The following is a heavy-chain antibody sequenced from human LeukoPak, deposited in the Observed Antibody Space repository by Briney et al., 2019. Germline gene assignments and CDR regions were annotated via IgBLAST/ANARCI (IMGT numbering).Heavy chain of an antibody. Sequence: GGSLRLSCEGSGFTFSNYWMTWVRQAPGKGLEWVSYISSSSSTIYYADSVKGRFTISRDNAKNSLYLQMNSLRAEDTAVYYCARDPPSLWFGEFTYFDYWGQGTLVTASS. D-gene: IGHD3-10*01. CDR3: ARDPPSLWFGEFTYFDY. J-gene: IGHJ4*02. V-gene: IGHV3-48*04. CDR2: ISSSSSTI. CDR1: GFTFSNYW.